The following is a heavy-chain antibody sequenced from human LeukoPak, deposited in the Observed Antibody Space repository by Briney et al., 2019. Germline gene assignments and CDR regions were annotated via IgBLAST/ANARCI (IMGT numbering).Heavy chain of an antibody. V-gene: IGHV4-39*01. CDR1: GRSISSSSYY. CDR2: IYYSGST. D-gene: IGHD4-17*01. CDR3: ARVDYEVDY. J-gene: IGHJ4*02. Sequence: PSETLSLTCTVSGRSISSSSYYWGWIHQPPGKGLEWIGSIYYSGSTYYNPSLKSRVTISVDTSKNQFSLKLSSVTAADTAVYYCARVDYEVDYWGQGTLVTVSS.